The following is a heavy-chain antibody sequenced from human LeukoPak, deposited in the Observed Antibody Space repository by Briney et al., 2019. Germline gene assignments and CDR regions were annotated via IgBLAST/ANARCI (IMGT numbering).Heavy chain of an antibody. J-gene: IGHJ6*02. V-gene: IGHV3-30-3*01. CDR3: AREFGLYCSSTSCAEIPNYYYYGMDV. CDR2: ISYDGSNK. D-gene: IGHD2-2*01. CDR1: GFTFSSYA. Sequence: GRSLRLSCAASGFTFSSYAMHWVRQAPGKGLEWVAVISYDGSNKYYTDSVKGRFTISRDNSKNTLYLQMSSLRAEDTAVYYCAREFGLYCSSTSCAEIPNYYYYGMDVWGQGTTVTVSS.